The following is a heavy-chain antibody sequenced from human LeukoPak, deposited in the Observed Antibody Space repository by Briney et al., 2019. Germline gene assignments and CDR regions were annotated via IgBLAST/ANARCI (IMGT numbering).Heavy chain of an antibody. V-gene: IGHV4-59*08. Sequence: SETLSLTCTVSGDSIGSYYWSWIRQPPGKGLEWIGYIYYSGSTSYNPSLKSRLTISVDTSKNQFSLQLGSVTAADTAVYYCARELLSYYMDVWGKGTTVTVSS. CDR1: GDSIGSYY. CDR3: ARELLSYYMDV. D-gene: IGHD2-2*01. CDR2: IYYSGST. J-gene: IGHJ6*03.